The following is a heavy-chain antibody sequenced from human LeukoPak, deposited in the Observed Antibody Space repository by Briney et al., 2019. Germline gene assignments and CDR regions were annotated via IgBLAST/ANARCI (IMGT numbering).Heavy chain of an antibody. CDR3: ARFIAAPYYFDY. Sequence: GGSLRLSCAASGFTLSTYGMHWVRQAPGKGLEWVAFIRYDGSNKYYADSVKGRFTISRDNSKNTLYLQMNSLRAEDTAVYYCARFIAAPYYFDYWGRGTLVTVSS. CDR1: GFTLSTYG. J-gene: IGHJ4*02. CDR2: IRYDGSNK. D-gene: IGHD6-13*01. V-gene: IGHV3-30*02.